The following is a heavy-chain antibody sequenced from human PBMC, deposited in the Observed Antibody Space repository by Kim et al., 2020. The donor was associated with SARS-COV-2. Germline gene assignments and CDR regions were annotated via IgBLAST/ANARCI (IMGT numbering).Heavy chain of an antibody. V-gene: IGHV3-48*03. J-gene: IGHJ6*02. CDR3: ARALRTREDGMDV. D-gene: IGHD2-8*01. Sequence: YADSVNGLFTLSRDNAKNSLYLQMNSLRAEDTAVYYCARALRTREDGMDVWGQGTTVTVSS.